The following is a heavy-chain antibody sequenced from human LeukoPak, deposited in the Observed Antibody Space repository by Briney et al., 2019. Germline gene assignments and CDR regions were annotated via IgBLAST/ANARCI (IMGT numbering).Heavy chain of an antibody. V-gene: IGHV4-34*01. CDR2: INHSGST. D-gene: IGHD3-10*01. CDR1: GGSFSGYY. Sequence: PSETLSLTCAVYGGSFSGYYWSWIPQPPGKGLEWIGEINHSGSTNYNPSLKSRVTISVDTSKSQFSLKLSSVTAADTAVYYCARVRGRWFDPWGQGTLVTVSS. J-gene: IGHJ5*02. CDR3: ARVRGRWFDP.